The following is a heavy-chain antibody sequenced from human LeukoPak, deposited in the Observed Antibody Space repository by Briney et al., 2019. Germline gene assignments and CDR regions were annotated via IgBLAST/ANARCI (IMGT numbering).Heavy chain of an antibody. CDR2: INPNSGGT. CDR1: KNMFTGYF. CDR3: AAQCNDDFCYKREYIDV. D-gene: IGHD2-2*02. J-gene: IGHJ6*03. V-gene: IGHV1-2*02. Sequence: GASVKVSCKTSKNMFTGYFMHWVRQAPGQGLEWIGWINPNSGGTLFARRFQGRVTMTRDTSIGATYMELSRLTSDDTALYYCAAQCNDDFCYKREYIDVWGKGTMVIVSS.